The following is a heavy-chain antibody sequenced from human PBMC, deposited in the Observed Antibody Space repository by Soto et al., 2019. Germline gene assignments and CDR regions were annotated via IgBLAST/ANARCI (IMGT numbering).Heavy chain of an antibody. CDR1: GFSLTTSAVG. CDR3: AHRHRASAGLFEL. CDR2: IYGDDDQ. Sequence: QITLKESGPTLVKPTQTLTLTCTFSGFSLTTSAVGVGWIRQPPGKALEWLTVIYGDDDQRSSPSLRSRITISKDPSKNQVVLRMTNMDPVTTATYYCAHRHRASAGLFELWGQGTLVTVSS. D-gene: IGHD1-26*01. V-gene: IGHV2-5*02. J-gene: IGHJ4*02.